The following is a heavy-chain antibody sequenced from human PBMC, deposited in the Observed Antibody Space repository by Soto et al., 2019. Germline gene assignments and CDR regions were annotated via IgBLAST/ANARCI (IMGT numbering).Heavy chain of an antibody. Sequence: SVKVSCKASGGTFSRFAISWVRQAPGQGLEWMGRIIPIFGTTNYAPKFQGRVTITADKSTSTAYMELSSLRSEDTALYYCATCEVVGLTPTYYYYGMDSWGQGTTVTVSS. CDR2: IIPIFGTT. V-gene: IGHV1-69*06. CDR3: ATCEVVGLTPTYYYYGMDS. CDR1: GGTFSRFA. D-gene: IGHD2-15*01. J-gene: IGHJ6*02.